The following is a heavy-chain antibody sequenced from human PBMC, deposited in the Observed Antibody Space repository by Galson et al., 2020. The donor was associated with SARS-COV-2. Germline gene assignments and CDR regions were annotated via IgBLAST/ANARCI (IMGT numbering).Heavy chain of an antibody. CDR3: ARGWSGYNYYYYYGMDV. J-gene: IGHJ6*02. D-gene: IGHD2-2*02. V-gene: IGHV4-34*01. CDR1: GGSFSGYY. CDR2: INHSGST. Sequence: SETLSLTCAVYGGSFSGYYWSWIRQPPGKGLEWIGEINHSGSTNYNPSLKSRVTISVDTSKNQFSLKLSSVTAADTAVYYCARGWSGYNYYYYYGMDVWG.